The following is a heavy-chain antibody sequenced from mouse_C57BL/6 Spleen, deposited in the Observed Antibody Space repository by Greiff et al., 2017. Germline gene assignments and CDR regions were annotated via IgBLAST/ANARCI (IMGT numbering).Heavy chain of an antibody. CDR3: TRWLLPYYDG. J-gene: IGHJ1*03. CDR1: GYTFTDYE. V-gene: IGHV1-15*01. D-gene: IGHD2-3*01. Sequence: VQLQQSGAELVRPGASVTLSCKASGYTFTDYEMRWVKQTPVHGLEWIGAIDPETGGTAYNQKVKGKAILTADKASSTADMELRRLTSEDSAVYYCTRWLLPYYDGWGTATTVTVSS. CDR2: IDPETGGT.